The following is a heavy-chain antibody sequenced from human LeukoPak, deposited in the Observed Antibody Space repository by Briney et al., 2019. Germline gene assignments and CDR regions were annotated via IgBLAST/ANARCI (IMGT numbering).Heavy chain of an antibody. V-gene: IGHV3-21*01. CDR3: ARDYPGYYDSSGCSVAFDI. Sequence: GGSLRLSCAASGFTFSSYSMNWVRQAPGKGLEWVSSISSSSSYIYYADSVKGRFTISRDNAKNSLYLQMNSLRAEDTAVYYCARDYPGYYDSSGCSVAFDIWGQGTMVTVSS. CDR1: GFTFSSYS. CDR2: ISSSSSYI. J-gene: IGHJ3*02. D-gene: IGHD3-22*01.